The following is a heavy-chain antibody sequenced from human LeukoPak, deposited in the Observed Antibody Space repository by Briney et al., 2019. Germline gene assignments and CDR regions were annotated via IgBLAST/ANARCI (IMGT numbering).Heavy chain of an antibody. Sequence: SETLSLTCTVSTYSIASGYFWGWIRQSPGKGLEWIATVHHPDITHYNPSLERRVTISMDPSRNHFSLTLKSVTAADTAVYYCAQEGGHQLFYPSWTHTGHFDFWGQGIVVTVSS. CDR3: AQEGGHQLFYPSWTHTGHFDF. J-gene: IGHJ4*02. D-gene: IGHD2-8*02. CDR2: VHHPDIT. V-gene: IGHV4-38-2*02. CDR1: TYSIASGYF.